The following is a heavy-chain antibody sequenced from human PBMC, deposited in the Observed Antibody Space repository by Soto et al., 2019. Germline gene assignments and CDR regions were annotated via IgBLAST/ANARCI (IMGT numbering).Heavy chain of an antibody. V-gene: IGHV1-69*12. Sequence: QVQLVQSGAEVKKPGSSVKVSCKASGGTFSSYAINWVRQAPGHGLEWMGGIIRIFGTPDYAQRFQGRVTITADESTSTAYMELSSLSSEDTAVYYCARQGSNEYYYYGMDVWGQGTTVTVSS. CDR3: ARQGSNEYYYYGMDV. CDR1: GGTFSSYA. D-gene: IGHD3-10*01. CDR2: IIRIFGTP. J-gene: IGHJ6*02.